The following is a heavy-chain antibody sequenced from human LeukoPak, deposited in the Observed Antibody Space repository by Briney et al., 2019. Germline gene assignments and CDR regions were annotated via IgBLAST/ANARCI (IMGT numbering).Heavy chain of an antibody. CDR3: ARITLGYGSVNFYYFDY. V-gene: IGHV4-59*01. Sequence: SETLSLTCTVSGGSISSYYWSWIRQPPGKGLEWIGYIYYSGSTNYNPSLKSRVTISVDTSKNQFSLKLSSVTAADTAVYYCARITLGYGSVNFYYFDYWGQGTLVTVSS. CDR1: GGSISSYY. D-gene: IGHD3-10*01. J-gene: IGHJ4*02. CDR2: IYYSGST.